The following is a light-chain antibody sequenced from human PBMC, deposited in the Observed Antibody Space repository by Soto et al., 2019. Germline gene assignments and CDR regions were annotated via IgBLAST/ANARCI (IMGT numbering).Light chain of an antibody. V-gene: IGKV3-11*01. CDR3: QRRSNWPPTWT. J-gene: IGKJ1*01. CDR1: QSVSSY. CDR2: DAS. Sequence: EIVLTQSPATLSLSPGARATLSCRASQSVSSYLAWYQHKPGQAPRLLIYDASNRATGIPDRFSGSGSGTDLTLTISGLEPEDFAVYYCQRRSNWPPTWTFGQGPKVAMK.